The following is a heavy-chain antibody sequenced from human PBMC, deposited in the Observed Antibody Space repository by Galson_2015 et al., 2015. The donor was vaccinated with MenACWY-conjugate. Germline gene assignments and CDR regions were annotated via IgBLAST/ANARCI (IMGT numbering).Heavy chain of an antibody. CDR2: IIPIYFTT. J-gene: IGHJ3*02. D-gene: IGHD3-16*01. V-gene: IGHV1-69*06. CDR1: GGIFNSDA. CDR3: ARWTFAKYLGEVFPDAFDI. Sequence: SVKVSCKASGGIFNSDAISWVRQVPGQGLEWMGGIIPIYFTTNYAQNFQGRVTITADKSTSTAYMELSSLRSEDTAVYYCARWTFAKYLGEVFPDAFDIWGQGTMVIVSS.